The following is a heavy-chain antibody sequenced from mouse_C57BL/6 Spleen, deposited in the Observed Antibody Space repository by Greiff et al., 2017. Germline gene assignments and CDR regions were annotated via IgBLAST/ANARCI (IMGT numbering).Heavy chain of an antibody. CDR1: GYTFTSYG. J-gene: IGHJ2*01. V-gene: IGHV1-81*01. D-gene: IGHD4-1*01. CDR3: ARLTGSYYFDY. Sequence: VKLVESGAELARPGASVKLSCKASGYTFTSYGISWVKQRTGQGLEWIGEIYPRSGNTYYNEKFKGKATLTADKSSSTAYMELRSLTSEDSAVYFCARLTGSYYFDYWGQGTTLTVSS. CDR2: IYPRSGNT.